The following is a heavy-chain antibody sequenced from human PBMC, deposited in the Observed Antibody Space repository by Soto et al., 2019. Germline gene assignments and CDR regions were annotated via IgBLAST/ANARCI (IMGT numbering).Heavy chain of an antibody. D-gene: IGHD6-13*01. V-gene: IGHV4-4*07. CDR2: IYSSGSI. J-gene: IGHJ4*02. CDR1: GGSINNYY. Sequence: QVQLQESGPGLVKPSETLSLTCSVSGGSINNYYWSWIPQPAGKGLEYIGRIYSSGSINYNPSLKSLVTMSVDTSKNQFSLKVRSVTAADTAVYYCARQTTYSSSWHDCWGQGTLVTVSS. CDR3: ARQTTYSSSWHDC.